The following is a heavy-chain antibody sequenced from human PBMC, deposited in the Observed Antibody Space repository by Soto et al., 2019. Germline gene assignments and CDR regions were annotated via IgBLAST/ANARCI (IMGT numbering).Heavy chain of an antibody. CDR2: IYYSGST. CDR3: ARTFSNYDYIWGSIETDAFDI. V-gene: IGHV4-30-4*08. Sequence: PSETLSLTCTVSGGSISSGNYYWSWIRQHPGKGLEWIGYIYYSGSTYYNPSLKSRVTISVDTSKNQFSLKLSSVTAADTAVYYCARTFSNYDYIWGSIETDAFDIWGQGTMVTVSS. D-gene: IGHD3-16*01. CDR1: GGSISSGNYY. J-gene: IGHJ3*02.